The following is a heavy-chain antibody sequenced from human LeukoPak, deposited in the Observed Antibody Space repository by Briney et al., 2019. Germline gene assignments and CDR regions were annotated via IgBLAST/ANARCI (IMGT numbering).Heavy chain of an antibody. D-gene: IGHD3-22*01. Sequence: GGSLRLSCAASGFTVSDYSMSCARQAPGKGLEWVSAISGSGGYTDYADSVKDRFTISRDNSKNTLYLQMNSLRAEDTAVYYCAKAGSSGYYQEKYYFDYWGQGTLVTVSS. CDR2: ISGSGGYT. V-gene: IGHV3-23*01. CDR1: GFTVSDYS. CDR3: AKAGSSGYYQEKYYFDY. J-gene: IGHJ4*02.